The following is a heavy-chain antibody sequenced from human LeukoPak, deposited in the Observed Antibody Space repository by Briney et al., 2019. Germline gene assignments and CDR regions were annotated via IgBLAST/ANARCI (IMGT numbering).Heavy chain of an antibody. CDR1: GYTFTSYY. J-gene: IGHJ3*02. D-gene: IGHD1-26*01. V-gene: IGHV1-46*01. CDR3: ASGGGGIVGATGGDAFDI. Sequence: ASVKVSCKASGYTFTSYYMHWVRQAPGQGLEWMGIINPSGGSTSYAQKFQGRVTMTRDTSTSTVYTELSSLRSEDTAVYYCASGGGGIVGATGGDAFDIWGQGTMVTVSS. CDR2: INPSGGST.